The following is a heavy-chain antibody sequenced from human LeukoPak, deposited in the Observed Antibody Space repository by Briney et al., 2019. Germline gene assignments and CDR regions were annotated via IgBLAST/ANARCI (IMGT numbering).Heavy chain of an antibody. J-gene: IGHJ1*01. D-gene: IGHD6-6*01. CDR1: GFTFSSYS. CDR2: ISSSSTYI. CDR3: ARDLTTSSTAYLHH. Sequence: GGSLRLSCAASGFTFSSYSMNWVRQAPGKGLEWASSISSSSTYIYYADSVKGRFTISRDNAKNSLFLQMNSLRAEDTAVYYCARDLTTSSTAYLHHWGQGTLVTVSS. V-gene: IGHV3-21*01.